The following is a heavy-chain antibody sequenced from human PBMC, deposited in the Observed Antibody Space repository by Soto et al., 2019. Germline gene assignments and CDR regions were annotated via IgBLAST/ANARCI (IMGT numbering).Heavy chain of an antibody. CDR2: IYPGDSDT. Sequence: PGESLKISCKGSGYSFTSYWIGWVRQMPGKGLEWMGIIYPGDSDTRYSPSFQGQVTISADKSISTAYLQWSSLKASDTAMYYCARHGVSSSWPRFYYYGMDVWGQGTTVTVSS. V-gene: IGHV5-51*01. CDR1: GYSFTSYW. D-gene: IGHD6-13*01. CDR3: ARHGVSSSWPRFYYYGMDV. J-gene: IGHJ6*02.